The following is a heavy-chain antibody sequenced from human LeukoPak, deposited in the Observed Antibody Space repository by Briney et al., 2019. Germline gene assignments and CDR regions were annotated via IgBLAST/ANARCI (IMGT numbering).Heavy chain of an antibody. CDR2: IYYTGKI. CDR1: NGSINSNSNY. J-gene: IGHJ5*02. D-gene: IGHD6-6*01. Sequence: SETLSLTCTLSNGSINSNSNYWGWVRQPPGKGLEWIGSIYYTGKIYYNASLKSRSSISLETSKNQFSLMLNSVTAADTAMYYCARDFSSSSWGWFDPWGQGTMVIVSS. V-gene: IGHV4-39*07. CDR3: ARDFSSSSWGWFDP.